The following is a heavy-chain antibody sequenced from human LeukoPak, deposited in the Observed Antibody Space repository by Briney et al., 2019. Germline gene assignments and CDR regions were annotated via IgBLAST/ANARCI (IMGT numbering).Heavy chain of an antibody. CDR1: GFTFSSNA. D-gene: IGHD6-6*01. Sequence: GGSLRLSCSVSGFTFSSNAMSWLRQAPGKGLEWVSVISDSGRSSNYADSVRGRFTISRDNSKNTLYLQMNSLRAEDTAVYYCARHRSSWLIDYWGQGTLVTVSS. CDR3: ARHRSSWLIDY. CDR2: ISDSGRSS. J-gene: IGHJ4*02. V-gene: IGHV3-23*01.